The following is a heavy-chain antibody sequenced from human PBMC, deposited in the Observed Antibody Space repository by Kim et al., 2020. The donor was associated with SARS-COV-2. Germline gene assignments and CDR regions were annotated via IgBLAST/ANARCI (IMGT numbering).Heavy chain of an antibody. D-gene: IGHD2-2*01. CDR3: ARWDCSSTSCYSLAFDI. J-gene: IGHJ3*02. Sequence: VKGRFTISRDNAKNSLYLQMNSLRAEDTAVYYCARWDCSSTSCYSLAFDIWGQGTMVTVSS. V-gene: IGHV3-21*01.